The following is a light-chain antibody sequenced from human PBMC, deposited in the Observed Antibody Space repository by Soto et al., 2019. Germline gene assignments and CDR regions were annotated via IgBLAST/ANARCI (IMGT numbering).Light chain of an antibody. CDR3: SSYSSSSNV. J-gene: IGLJ1*01. Sequence: QSALTQPPSASGSPGQSVAISCTGTSSDVGGYNYVSWYQQHPGKAPKLMIYEVNKRPSGVPDRFSGSKSGNTPSLTVSGLQAEDEADYYCSSYSSSSNVFGTGTKVTVL. CDR2: EVN. CDR1: SSDVGGYNY. V-gene: IGLV2-8*01.